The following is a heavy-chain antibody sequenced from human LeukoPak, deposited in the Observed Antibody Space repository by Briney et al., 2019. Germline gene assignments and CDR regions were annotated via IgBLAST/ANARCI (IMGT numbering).Heavy chain of an antibody. Sequence: GGSLRLSCVASGFTFSSYSMNWVRQAPGKGLEWVSYISSSSSTIYYADSVKGRFTISRDNAKNSLYLQMNSLRAEDTAVYYCARDSITGGGFNWFDPWGQGTLVTVSS. V-gene: IGHV3-48*01. CDR3: ARDSITGGGFNWFDP. D-gene: IGHD4-23*01. J-gene: IGHJ5*02. CDR2: ISSSSSTI. CDR1: GFTFSSYS.